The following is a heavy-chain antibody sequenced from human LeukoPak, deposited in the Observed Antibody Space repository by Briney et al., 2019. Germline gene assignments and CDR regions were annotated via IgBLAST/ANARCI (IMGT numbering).Heavy chain of an antibody. CDR3: AGYHPFFDY. CDR1: GFTFSSYD. Sequence: PGGSLRLSCAASGFTFSSYDMNWVRQAPGKGLEWVSYISPSSTRIDYAASVRGRFTISRDNAKRSLYLQMSSLRAEDTAVYYCAGYHPFFDYWGQGTLVTVSS. J-gene: IGHJ4*02. CDR2: ISPSSTRI. D-gene: IGHD3-16*02. V-gene: IGHV3-48*04.